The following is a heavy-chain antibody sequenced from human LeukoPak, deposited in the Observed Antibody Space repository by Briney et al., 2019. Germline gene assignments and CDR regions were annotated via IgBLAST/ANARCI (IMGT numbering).Heavy chain of an antibody. D-gene: IGHD3-9*01. CDR3: ARGGVRYFNAMDV. CDR1: GFTFSSYW. CDR2: INSDESST. V-gene: IGHV3-74*01. Sequence: GGSLRPSCAASGFTFSSYWIHWVRQAPGKGLVWVSRINSDESSTSYADSVKGRFTISRDNAKNTLYLQMNSLSAEDTAVYYCARGGVRYFNAMDVWGKGTTVTVSS. J-gene: IGHJ6*04.